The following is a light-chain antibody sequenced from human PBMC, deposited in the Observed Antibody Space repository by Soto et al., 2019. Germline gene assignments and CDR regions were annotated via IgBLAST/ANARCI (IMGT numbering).Light chain of an antibody. J-gene: IGKJ2*01. V-gene: IGKV1-5*03. Sequence: DIQMTQSPSTLSASVGDRVTITCRASQSISSWLAWYQQKPGKAPKLLIYKASSLESGVPSRFSGSGSGTAFTVTISCLQPDDFATYYCQQYNSYSYTFGKGTKLEIK. CDR1: QSISSW. CDR3: QQYNSYSYT. CDR2: KAS.